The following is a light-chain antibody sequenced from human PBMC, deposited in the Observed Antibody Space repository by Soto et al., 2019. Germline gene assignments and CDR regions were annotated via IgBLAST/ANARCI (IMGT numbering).Light chain of an antibody. V-gene: IGLV2-14*01. J-gene: IGLJ1*01. CDR2: GVR. CDR1: SSDIGGYDY. Sequence: QSALTQPASVSGSPGQSITISCTGTSSDIGGYDYVSWYQQHPGKAPRLLIHGVRNRPPGISSRFSGSKSGLTASLTISGLQAEDEADYYCSSFKGTNSFVFGTGTKVTVL. CDR3: SSFKGTNSFV.